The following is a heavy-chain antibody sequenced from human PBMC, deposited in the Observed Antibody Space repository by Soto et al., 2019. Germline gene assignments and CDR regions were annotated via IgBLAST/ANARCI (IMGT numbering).Heavy chain of an antibody. CDR2: ISSSSSYT. D-gene: IGHD5-12*01. J-gene: IGHJ6*02. V-gene: IGHV3-11*06. CDR1: GFTFSDYY. Sequence: QVQLVESGGGLVKPGGSLRLSCEASGFTFSDYYMSWIRQAPGKGLEWVSYISSSSSYTNYADSVKGRFTISRDNAKNSLYLQMNSLRAEDTAVYYCARPRGYSGYDHPHYYGMDVWGQGTTVTVSS. CDR3: ARPRGYSGYDHPHYYGMDV.